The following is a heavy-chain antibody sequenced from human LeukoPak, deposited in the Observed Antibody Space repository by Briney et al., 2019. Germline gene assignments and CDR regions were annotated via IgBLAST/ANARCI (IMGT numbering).Heavy chain of an antibody. Sequence: SETLSLTCAVSGGSINSHYWSWIQQSPGKGLEWIGYVYYSGSTSYNPSLKSRVTISVDRSKNQFSLKLSSVTAADTAVYYCARGPYNYYMDVWGKGTTVTVSS. CDR3: ARGPYNYYMDV. V-gene: IGHV4-59*11. CDR1: GGSINSHY. J-gene: IGHJ6*03. CDR2: VYYSGST.